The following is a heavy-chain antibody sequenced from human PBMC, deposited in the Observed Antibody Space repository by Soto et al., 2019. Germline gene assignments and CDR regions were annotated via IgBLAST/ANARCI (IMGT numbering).Heavy chain of an antibody. CDR2: IKQDGSEK. Sequence: VGSLRLSCAASGFTFSSYWMSWVRQAPGKGLEWVANIKQDGSEKYYVDSVKGRFTISRDNAENSLYLQMHSLRAEDTAVYYCARDRRGGDYGDYHDAFDIWGQGTVVNVS. J-gene: IGHJ3*02. CDR3: ARDRRGGDYGDYHDAFDI. D-gene: IGHD4-17*01. CDR1: GFTFSSYW. V-gene: IGHV3-7*03.